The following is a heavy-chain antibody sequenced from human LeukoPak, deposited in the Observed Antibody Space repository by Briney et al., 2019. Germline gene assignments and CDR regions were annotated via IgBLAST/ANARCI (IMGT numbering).Heavy chain of an antibody. D-gene: IGHD3-16*02. J-gene: IGHJ4*02. CDR3: ARQEVRYDYVWGSYRVPFDY. V-gene: IGHV4-39*01. Sequence: SETLSLTCAVSGGSISSSSYYWGWIRQPPGKGLEWIGSIYYSGSTYYNPSLKSRVTISVDTSKNQFSLKLSSVTAADTAVYYCARQEVRYDYVWGSYRVPFDYWAREPWSPSPQ. CDR1: GGSISSSSYY. CDR2: IYYSGST.